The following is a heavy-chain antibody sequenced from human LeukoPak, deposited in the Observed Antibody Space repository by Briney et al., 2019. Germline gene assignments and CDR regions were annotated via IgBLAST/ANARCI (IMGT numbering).Heavy chain of an antibody. CDR1: GGSVSSGSYY. J-gene: IGHJ5*02. Sequence: SETLSLTCTVSGGSVSSGSYYWSWIRQPPGKGLEWIGYIYYSGSTNYNPSLKSRVTISVDRSKNQFSLKLSSVTAADTAVYYCARIVVVAAAVDNWFDPWGQGTLVTVSS. V-gene: IGHV4-61*01. CDR3: ARIVVVAAAVDNWFDP. CDR2: IYYSGST. D-gene: IGHD2-15*01.